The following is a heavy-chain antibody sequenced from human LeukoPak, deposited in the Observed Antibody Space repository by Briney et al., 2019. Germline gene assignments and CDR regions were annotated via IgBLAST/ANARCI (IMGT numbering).Heavy chain of an antibody. CDR1: GFTFSDYY. J-gene: IGHJ4*02. CDR3: ARGYDSSGYYPDY. D-gene: IGHD3-22*01. CDR2: ITSSSGTI. Sequence: GGSLRLSCAASGFTFSDYYMSWIRQAPGKGLEWVSYITSSSGTIYYADSVKGRFTISRDNAKNSLFLQMHSLRAEDTAVYYCARGYDSSGYYPDYWGQGTLVTVSS. V-gene: IGHV3-11*04.